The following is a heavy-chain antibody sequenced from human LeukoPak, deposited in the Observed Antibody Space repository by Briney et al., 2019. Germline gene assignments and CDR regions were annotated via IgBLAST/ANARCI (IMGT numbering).Heavy chain of an antibody. V-gene: IGHV3-23*01. D-gene: IGHD3-10*02. CDR3: AELGITMIGGV. CDR1: GFSFGTYT. Sequence: GGSLRLSCAASGFSFGTYTMYWVRQAPGKGLEWVSGIRHSDGSTYYADSVTGRFTISSDISKDTLYLHMNSLRADDTALYFCAELGITMIGGVWGKGTTVTISS. CDR2: IRHSDGST. J-gene: IGHJ6*04.